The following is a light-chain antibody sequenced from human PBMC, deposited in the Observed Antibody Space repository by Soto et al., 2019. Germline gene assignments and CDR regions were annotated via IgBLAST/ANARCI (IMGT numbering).Light chain of an antibody. CDR2: AAS. V-gene: IGKV1-12*01. Sequence: IQMTQSPSSLSASVGARVTITCRASQDISKNLAWYQQIPGKAPKLLIFAASTLQSGVPSGFSASGSGTYFILTVGGLQPEDAATYYCQQTKGFPLTFGGGTKVDI. J-gene: IGKJ4*01. CDR3: QQTKGFPLT. CDR1: QDISKN.